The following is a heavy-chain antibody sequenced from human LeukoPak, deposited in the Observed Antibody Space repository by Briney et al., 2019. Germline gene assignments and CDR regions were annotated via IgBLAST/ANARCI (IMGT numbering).Heavy chain of an antibody. CDR2: ISWNRGSI. J-gene: IGHJ4*02. CDR3: AKGPYGDYLTSGIDY. Sequence: GGSLRLSCAASGFTFDDYAMHWVRQAPGKGLEGVSGISWNRGSIGYADSVKGRFTISRDNAKNSLYLQMNSLRAEDPALYYCAKGPYGDYLTSGIDYWDQGTLVTVSS. CDR1: GFTFDDYA. V-gene: IGHV3-9*01. D-gene: IGHD4-17*01.